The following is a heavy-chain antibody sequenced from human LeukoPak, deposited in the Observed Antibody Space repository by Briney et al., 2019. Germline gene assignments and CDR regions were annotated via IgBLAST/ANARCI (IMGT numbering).Heavy chain of an antibody. CDR2: ITHSGYT. J-gene: IGHJ6*03. D-gene: IGHD3-10*01. CDR1: GYSISSGRY. CDR3: ARGVTMVRGVIIRIYYYYMDV. Sequence: SETLSLTCTVSGYSISSGRYWAWIRQPPGKGLEWIGSITHSGYTNYNPSLKSRVTISVDTSKNQFSLKLSSVTAADTAVYYCARGVTMVRGVIIRIYYYYMDVWGKGTTVTISS. V-gene: IGHV4-38-2*02.